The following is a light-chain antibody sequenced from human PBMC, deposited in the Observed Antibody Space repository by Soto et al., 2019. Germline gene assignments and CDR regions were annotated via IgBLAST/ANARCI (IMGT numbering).Light chain of an antibody. V-gene: IGLV2-14*01. CDR2: EVS. J-gene: IGLJ2*01. Sequence: QSALTQPASVSGSPGQSITISCTGTSSDVGGYNYVSWYQQHPGKAPQLMIYEVSNRPSGVSNRFSGSKSGNTASLTISGLQAEDEADYYCSSYTSSSTRPVFGGGTKLTVL. CDR1: SSDVGGYNY. CDR3: SSYTSSSTRPV.